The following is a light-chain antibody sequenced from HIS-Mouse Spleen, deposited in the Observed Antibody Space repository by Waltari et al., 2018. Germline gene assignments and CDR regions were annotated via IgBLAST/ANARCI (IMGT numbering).Light chain of an antibody. CDR3: QQYNSYSRT. Sequence: DIKMTQSPSTLSASVGDRVTIPCRASQSISSWLAWYQQKPGKDPKLLIYKASSLESGVPSRFSGSGSGTEFTLTISSLQPDDFATYYCQQYNSYSRTFGQGTKVEIK. J-gene: IGKJ1*01. CDR1: QSISSW. V-gene: IGKV1-5*03. CDR2: KAS.